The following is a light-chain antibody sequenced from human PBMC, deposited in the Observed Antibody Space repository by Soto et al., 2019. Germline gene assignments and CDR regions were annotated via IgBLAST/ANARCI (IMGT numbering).Light chain of an antibody. V-gene: IGLV2-14*01. CDR1: SSDVGGYNY. CDR2: DVS. J-gene: IGLJ1*01. CDR3: SSYTSSSPYV. Sequence: QSVLTQPASVSGSPGQSITISCTGTSSDVGGYNYVSWYQQHPGKAPKLIIYDVSNRPSGISNRFSGSKSGNTASLAISGLQPEDEADYYCSSYTSSSPYVFGTGTKVTVL.